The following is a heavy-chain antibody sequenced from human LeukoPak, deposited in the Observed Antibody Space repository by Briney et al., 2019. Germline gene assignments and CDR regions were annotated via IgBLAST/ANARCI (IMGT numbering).Heavy chain of an antibody. CDR2: ISAYNGNT. Sequence: ASVKVSCKASGYIFTSYDISWVRQAPGQGLESMGWISAYNGNTNYAQKFQDRVTMTTDTSTRTAYMELRSLRSDDTAVYYCARDTIYYDSSPRGDYWGQGTLVTVSS. CDR1: GYIFTSYD. V-gene: IGHV1-18*01. D-gene: IGHD3-22*01. CDR3: ARDTIYYDSSPRGDY. J-gene: IGHJ4*02.